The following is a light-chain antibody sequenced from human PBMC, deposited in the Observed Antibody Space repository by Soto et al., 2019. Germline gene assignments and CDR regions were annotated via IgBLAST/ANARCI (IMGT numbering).Light chain of an antibody. CDR1: HTVANF. Sequence: DTVLIQSPATLSLSPGERATLSCRASHTVANFLAWYQHKAGQAPRLLIYDVSNRATGIPARFSGSGSGTDFTLTISSLEPDDFAVYYCQQRSNRPPTFGGGTNVEIK. V-gene: IGKV3-11*01. J-gene: IGKJ4*01. CDR3: QQRSNRPPT. CDR2: DVS.